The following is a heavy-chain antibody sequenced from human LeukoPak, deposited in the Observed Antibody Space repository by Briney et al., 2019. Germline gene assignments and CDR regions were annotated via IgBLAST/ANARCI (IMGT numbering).Heavy chain of an antibody. CDR1: GVTFSSYA. CDR2: ISYDGSNK. Sequence: GRSLRLSCAASGVTFSSYAMHWVPQAPGKGLEWVAVISYDGSNKYYADSVKGRFTISRDNSKNTLYLQMNGLRAEDTAVYYCARDLTDSSGWYRFDYWGQGTLVTVSS. J-gene: IGHJ4*02. CDR3: ARDLTDSSGWYRFDY. V-gene: IGHV3-30-3*01. D-gene: IGHD6-19*01.